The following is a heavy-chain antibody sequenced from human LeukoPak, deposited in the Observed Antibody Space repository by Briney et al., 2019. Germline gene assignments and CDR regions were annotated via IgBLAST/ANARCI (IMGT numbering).Heavy chain of an antibody. Sequence: PGGSLRLSCAASGFTFSSYSMNWVRQAPGKGLEWVSSISSSSSYIYYADSVKGRFTISRDNAKNSLYLQMNSLRAEDTAVYYCARGRAKYQLPDYWGQGTLVTVSS. V-gene: IGHV3-21*01. D-gene: IGHD2-2*01. CDR2: ISSSSSYI. CDR3: ARGRAKYQLPDY. J-gene: IGHJ4*02. CDR1: GFTFSSYS.